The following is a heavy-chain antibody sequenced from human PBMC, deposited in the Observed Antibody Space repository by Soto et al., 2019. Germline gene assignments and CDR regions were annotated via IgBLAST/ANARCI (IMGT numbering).Heavy chain of an antibody. D-gene: IGHD3-10*01. CDR2: FNPILSFS. CDR3: ATSFGSGSRAFDY. V-gene: IGHV1-69*02. CDR1: GDTFNFYT. Sequence: QVQLVQSGAEVKKPGSSVKVSCKASGDTFNFYTINWVRQAPGLGLEWMGRFNPILSFSNSALKFQGRVTLTADKSTSTAYIVLSSLRSEDTAIYYGATSFGSGSRAFDYWGQGALVTVSS. J-gene: IGHJ4*02.